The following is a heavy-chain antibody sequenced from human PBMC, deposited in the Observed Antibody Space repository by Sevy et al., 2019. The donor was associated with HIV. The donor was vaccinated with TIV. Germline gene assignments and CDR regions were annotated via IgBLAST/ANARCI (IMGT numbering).Heavy chain of an antibody. Sequence: VGSLRLSCAASGFTFSDYAMHWVRQAPGKGLEWVAVISYDGRNNKYNADSVKGRFTISRDNSKNTLYLQMNSLRAEDTAIYYCARDRGELLSSAFDYWGQGTLVTVSS. V-gene: IGHV3-30*04. D-gene: IGHD1-26*01. CDR1: GFTFSDYA. J-gene: IGHJ4*02. CDR3: ARDRGELLSSAFDY. CDR2: ISYDGRNNK.